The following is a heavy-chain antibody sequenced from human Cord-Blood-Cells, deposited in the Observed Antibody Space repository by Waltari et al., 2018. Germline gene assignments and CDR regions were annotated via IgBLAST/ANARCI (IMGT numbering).Heavy chain of an antibody. CDR1: EGPVRSYA. V-gene: IGHV1-69*01. CDR2: SIPIFGTA. J-gene: IGHJ4*02. D-gene: IGHD2-15*01. Sequence: QVQLVQSGAEVKKPGSSVKVTRRVSEGPVRSYASSGVRQASGQGLEWMGGSIPIFGTANYEQKFQGRVTITADESTSTAYMELSSLRSEDTAVYYCARGGYCSGGSCYEDYWGQGTLVTVSS. CDR3: ARGGYCSGGSCYEDY.